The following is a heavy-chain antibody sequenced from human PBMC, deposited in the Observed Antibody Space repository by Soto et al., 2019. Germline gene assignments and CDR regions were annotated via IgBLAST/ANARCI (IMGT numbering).Heavy chain of an antibody. Sequence: PSETLSLTCTVSGGSVSSADYYWSWIRQPPGKGLEWIGYIYNSGSTKYKPSLKSRVTISVDTSKNQFSLKLRSVTAADTAVYYCASSSLYGMDVWGQGTTVTVSS. CDR1: GGSVSSADYY. V-gene: IGHV4-61*08. CDR3: ASSSLYGMDV. J-gene: IGHJ6*02. CDR2: IYNSGST.